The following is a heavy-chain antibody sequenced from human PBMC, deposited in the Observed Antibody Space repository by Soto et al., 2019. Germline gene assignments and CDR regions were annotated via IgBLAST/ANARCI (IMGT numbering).Heavy chain of an antibody. CDR2: MYYNGNI. J-gene: IGHJ5*02. V-gene: IGHV4-59*01. CDR1: GGSISNYY. Sequence: SETLSLTCNVSGGSISNYYWTWVRQSPEKGLEWIGYMYYNGNINYNPSLKRRVTISIDTSKNQFSLTLKSVTAADTAVYYCASGGNWFDPWGQGVLVTAPQ. D-gene: IGHD3-16*01. CDR3: ASGGNWFDP.